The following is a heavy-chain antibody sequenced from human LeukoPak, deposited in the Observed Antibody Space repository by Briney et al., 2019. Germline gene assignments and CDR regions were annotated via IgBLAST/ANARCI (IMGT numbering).Heavy chain of an antibody. CDR1: RFTFSSYA. J-gene: IGHJ4*02. Sequence: PGRSLRLSCAASRFTFSSYAMHWVRQAPGKGLEWVAVISYDGSNKYYADSVKGRFTISRDNSKNTLYLQMNSLRAEDTAVYYCARGGLGRFLEWLMVLWGQGTLVTVSS. CDR2: ISYDGSNK. D-gene: IGHD3-3*01. V-gene: IGHV3-30*01. CDR3: ARGGLGRFLEWLMVL.